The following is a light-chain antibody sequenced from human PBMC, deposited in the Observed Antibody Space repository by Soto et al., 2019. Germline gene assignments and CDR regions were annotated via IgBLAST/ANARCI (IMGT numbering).Light chain of an antibody. CDR3: QQDNNWPPWT. V-gene: IGKV3-15*01. CDR2: AAD. CDR1: QSVSNQ. Sequence: EVVMRQSPATLSVSPGEPATLSCRASQSVSNQLDWYQQRPGQAPRLLIYAADTRATGIPARFSGSGSGREFTLTISSLQAEDVAVYYCQQDNNWPPWTVGQGTKVEVK. J-gene: IGKJ1*01.